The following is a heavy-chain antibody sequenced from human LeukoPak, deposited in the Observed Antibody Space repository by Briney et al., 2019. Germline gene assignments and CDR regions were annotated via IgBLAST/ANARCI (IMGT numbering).Heavy chain of an antibody. J-gene: IGHJ4*02. Sequence: SETLSLTCPVSGGSVSSAYYYWTWIRQPPGKGLEWIGYIYYSASTKYNPSLKSRVTISVATSKNQFSLKLHSVTAADTAVYFCVRGVYGSGSHYFDYWDQGTLVTVSS. CDR2: IYYSAST. V-gene: IGHV4-61*01. CDR3: VRGVYGSGSHYFDY. CDR1: GGSVSSAYYY. D-gene: IGHD3-10*01.